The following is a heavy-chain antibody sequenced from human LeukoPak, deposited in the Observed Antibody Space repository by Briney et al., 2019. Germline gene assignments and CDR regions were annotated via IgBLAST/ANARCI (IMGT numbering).Heavy chain of an antibody. J-gene: IGHJ6*02. CDR1: GYTFTSYD. CDR2: MNPNSGNT. V-gene: IGHV1-8*01. D-gene: IGHD3-3*01. CDR3: ARGWTYYDFWSGPYGMDV. Sequence: ASVKVSCKASGYTFTSYDINWVRQATGQGLEWMGWMNPNSGNTGYAQKFQGRVTMTRNTSISTAYMELSSLRSEDTAVYYCARGWTYYDFWSGPYGMDVWGQGTTVTVSS.